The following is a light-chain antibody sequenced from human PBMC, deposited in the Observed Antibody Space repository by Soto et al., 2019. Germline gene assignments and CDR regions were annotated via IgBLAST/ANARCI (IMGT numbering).Light chain of an antibody. CDR2: DVS. CDR3: SSYTSSTTIV. CDR1: SSDVGGYNY. Sequence: QSVLPQPASVSGSPGQSITLSCTGTSSDVGGYNYVSWYQQHPGKAPKLMISDVSKRPSGVSNRFSGSKSGNTASLTISGLQAEDEADYYCSSYTSSTTIVFGGGTKLTVL. J-gene: IGLJ2*01. V-gene: IGLV2-14*01.